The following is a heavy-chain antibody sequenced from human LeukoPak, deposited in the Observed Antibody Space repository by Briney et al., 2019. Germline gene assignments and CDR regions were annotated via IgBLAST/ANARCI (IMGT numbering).Heavy chain of an antibody. CDR1: GGSFSTYY. V-gene: IGHV4-34*01. CDR2: INHSGTT. Sequence: SETLSLTCAVYGGSFSTYYWSWIRQPPGKGPEWIGEINHSGTTNYNPSLKSRVTISVDKSKNQFSLNLSSVTAADTAVYYCASNYYYCMDVWGQGTTVTVSS. J-gene: IGHJ6*02. CDR3: ASNYYYCMDV.